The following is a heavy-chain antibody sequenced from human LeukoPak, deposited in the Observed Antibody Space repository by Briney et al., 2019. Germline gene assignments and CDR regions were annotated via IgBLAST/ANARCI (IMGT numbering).Heavy chain of an antibody. V-gene: IGHV3-48*03. Sequence: GGSLRLSCVASGFTFRSYEMNWVRQAPGKGLEWVSYISSSFTTNYADSVKGRFTISRDSSTNTLYLQMNSLRVEDTAVYYCARGGSSGAFDIWGQGTRVTVSS. CDR2: ISSSFTT. D-gene: IGHD1-26*01. CDR3: ARGGSSGAFDI. J-gene: IGHJ3*02. CDR1: GFTFRSYE.